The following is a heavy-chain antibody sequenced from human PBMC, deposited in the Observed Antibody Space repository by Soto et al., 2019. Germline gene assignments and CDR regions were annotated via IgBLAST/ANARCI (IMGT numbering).Heavy chain of an antibody. CDR1: GGSVSSYY. J-gene: IGHJ6*03. V-gene: IGHV4-59*02. CDR2: IYYSGST. Sequence: SETLAGTCTVCGGSVSSYYWSWIRQPPGKGLEWIGYIYYSGSTNYNPSLKSRVTISVDTSKNQFSLKLSSVTAADTAVYYCARASGQDSTKSDYYYYYTDVWGNGTTALVYS. CDR3: ARASGQDSTKSDYYYYYTDV. D-gene: IGHD2-2*01.